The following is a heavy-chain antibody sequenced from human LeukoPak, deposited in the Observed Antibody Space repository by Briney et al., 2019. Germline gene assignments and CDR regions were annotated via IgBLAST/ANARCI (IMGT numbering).Heavy chain of an antibody. Sequence: GGSLRLSCAASGFTFSSYAMSWVRQGPGKGLVWVSRINGDGTSTSYADSVKGRFTISRDNAKTTVYLQMDSLRAEDTAVYYCASKNGSFWGQGTLVTVSS. CDR1: GFTFSSYA. V-gene: IGHV3-74*01. CDR3: ASKNGSF. D-gene: IGHD1-26*01. CDR2: INGDGTST. J-gene: IGHJ4*02.